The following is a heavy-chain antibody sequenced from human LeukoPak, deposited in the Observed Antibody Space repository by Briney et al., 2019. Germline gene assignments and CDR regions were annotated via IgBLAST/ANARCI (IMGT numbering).Heavy chain of an antibody. CDR3: ARGFGGYYSFDY. J-gene: IGHJ4*02. V-gene: IGHV4-59*01. CDR2: IYYNGNT. CDR1: GDSISIYY. Sequence: SETLSLTCTVSGDSISIYYWNWIRQPPGKGLEWIGYIYYNGNTNYNPSLKSRVTISVDTSKNQFSLKLTSVTAADTAVYYCARGFGGYYSFDYWGQGTLVTVSS. D-gene: IGHD3-3*01.